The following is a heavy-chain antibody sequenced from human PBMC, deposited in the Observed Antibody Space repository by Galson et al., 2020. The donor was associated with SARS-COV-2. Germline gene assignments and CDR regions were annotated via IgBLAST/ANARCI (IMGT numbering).Heavy chain of an antibody. V-gene: IGHV1-2*02. CDR3: ARDPLVMYYFDY. CDR2: INPNGGGT. CDR1: GYTFIGYY. Sequence: ASVKVSCKTSGYTFIGYYIHWIRQAPGQGLEWMGWINPNGGGTKYAQKFQGRVTMTRDTSITTAYMELSRLRSDDTAVYYCARDPLVMYYFDYWGQGTLVTVSS. J-gene: IGHJ4*02.